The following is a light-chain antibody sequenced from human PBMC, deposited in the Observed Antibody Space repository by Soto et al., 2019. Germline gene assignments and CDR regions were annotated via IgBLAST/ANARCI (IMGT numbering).Light chain of an antibody. Sequence: EIRLTQSPGTLSLSPGERATLSCRASQSVSSSYLAWYQQKPGQAPRVIIFGVSTRATGIPDRFSGSGSGTDFTLTISRLEPEDFAVYYCQQYGSSPLTFGQGTRLEIK. V-gene: IGKV3-20*01. J-gene: IGKJ5*01. CDR1: QSVSSSY. CDR3: QQYGSSPLT. CDR2: GVS.